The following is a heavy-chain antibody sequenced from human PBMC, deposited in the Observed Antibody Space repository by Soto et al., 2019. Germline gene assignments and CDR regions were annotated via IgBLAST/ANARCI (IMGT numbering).Heavy chain of an antibody. V-gene: IGHV3-15*01. J-gene: IGHJ4*02. CDR3: TTGLWFGPSNY. CDR2: IKSKTDGGTT. Sequence: EVQLVESGGGLVKPGGSLRLSCAASGFTFNNAWMSWVRQAPGKGLEWVGRIKSKTDGGTTDYAAPVKGRFTLSRDDSKTTVYLQMNSLKTEDTAVYYCTTGLWFGPSNYWGQGTLVTVSS. CDR1: GFTFNNAW. D-gene: IGHD3-10*01.